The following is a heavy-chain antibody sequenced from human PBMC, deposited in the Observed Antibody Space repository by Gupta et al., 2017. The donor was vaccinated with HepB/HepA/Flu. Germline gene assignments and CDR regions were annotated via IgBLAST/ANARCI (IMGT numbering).Heavy chain of an antibody. V-gene: IGHV3-23*01. J-gene: IGHJ4*02. CDR1: GFTFSSYA. CDR2: ISGSGGRT. Sequence: EVQLLESGGGLVQPGGSLRLSCAASGFTFSSYAMSWVRQAPGKGLEWVSAISGSGGRTYYADSVKGRFTISRDNSKNTLYLQMNSLRAEETAVYYCAKDIQADSYGPRFDYWGQGTLVTVSS. CDR3: AKDIQADSYGPRFDY. D-gene: IGHD5-18*01.